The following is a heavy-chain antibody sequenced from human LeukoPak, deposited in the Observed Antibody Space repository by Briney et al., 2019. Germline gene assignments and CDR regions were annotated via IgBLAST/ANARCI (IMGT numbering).Heavy chain of an antibody. CDR1: GFTFSTYG. Sequence: GGTLRLSCVASGFTFSTYGMSWVRQAPGKGLEWVSAISGSGGSTYYADSVKGRFTISRDNSKNTLYLQMNSLRAEDTAVYYCASQGEVTWGQGTLVTVSS. J-gene: IGHJ5*02. CDR3: ASQGEVT. CDR2: ISGSGGST. D-gene: IGHD3-10*01. V-gene: IGHV3-23*01.